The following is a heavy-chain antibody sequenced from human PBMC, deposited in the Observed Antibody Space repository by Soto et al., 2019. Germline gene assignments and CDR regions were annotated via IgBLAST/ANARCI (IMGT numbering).Heavy chain of an antibody. Sequence: EVQLVESGGGLVQPGGSLRLSCAASGFTFSSYWMSWVRQAPGKGLEWVANIKQDGSEKYYVDSVKGRFTISRDNAKNSLYLQMNRLRAEDAAVYYCASADKAWYFDLWGRGTLVTVSS. CDR2: IKQDGSEK. CDR3: ASADKAWYFDL. CDR1: GFTFSSYW. D-gene: IGHD3-9*01. J-gene: IGHJ2*01. V-gene: IGHV3-7*01.